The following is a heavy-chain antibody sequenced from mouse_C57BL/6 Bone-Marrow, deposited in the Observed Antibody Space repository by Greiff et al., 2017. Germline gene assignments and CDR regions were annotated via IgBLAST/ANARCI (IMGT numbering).Heavy chain of an antibody. CDR1: GYSFTGYY. V-gene: IGHV1-42*01. CDR2: INPSTGGT. CDR3: ARGGSSYDPYWYLDV. D-gene: IGHD1-1*01. J-gene: IGHJ1*03. Sequence: VQLQQSGPELVKPGSSVKISCKASGYSFTGYYMNWVKQSPEKSLEWIGEINPSTGGTTYNQKFKAKATLTVDKSSSTAYMQLKSLTSEDSAVYYCARGGSSYDPYWYLDVWGTGTTVTVSA.